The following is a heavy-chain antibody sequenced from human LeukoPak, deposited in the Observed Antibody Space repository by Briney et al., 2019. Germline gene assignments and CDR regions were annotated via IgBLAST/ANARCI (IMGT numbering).Heavy chain of an antibody. D-gene: IGHD4-23*01. CDR2: IYYSGST. Sequence: SGTSSLTCTVYCGSNSSYYWSWIRQPPGKGLGWVGYIYYSGSTNYNPSLKSRLTISVDTSKNQFSLKLSSVTAADTAVYYCATYGGHSVSYYYHMDVRGTGTTVTVSS. CDR3: ATYGGHSVSYYYHMDV. V-gene: IGHV4-59*01. CDR1: CGSNSSYY. J-gene: IGHJ6*03.